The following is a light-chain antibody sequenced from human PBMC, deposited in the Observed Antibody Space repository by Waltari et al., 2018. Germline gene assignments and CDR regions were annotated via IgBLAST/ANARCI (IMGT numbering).Light chain of an antibody. CDR2: GAS. V-gene: IGKV3-15*01. CDR1: QSVSTN. CDR3: QQYDNWPPWT. J-gene: IGKJ1*01. Sequence: EVVMTQSPATLSVSPGQRATLSCRASQSVSTNVAWYQQKPGQAPRLLIYGASTRATDIPARFSGSGSGTEFSLTISSLQSEDFAVYFCQQYDNWPPWTFG.